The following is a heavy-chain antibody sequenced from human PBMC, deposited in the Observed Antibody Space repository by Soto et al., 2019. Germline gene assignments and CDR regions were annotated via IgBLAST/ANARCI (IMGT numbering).Heavy chain of an antibody. CDR1: GFTFSSYS. D-gene: IGHD2-15*01. CDR3: ARGYCSGGSCGGAPSWFDP. CDR2: ISSSSSYI. V-gene: IGHV3-21*01. J-gene: IGHJ5*02. Sequence: EVQLVESGGGLVKPGGSLRLSCAASGFTFSSYSMNWVRQAPGKGLEWVSSISSSSSYIYYADSVKGRFTISRDNAKNSLYRQMNGLGAEATAVYYWARGYCSGGSCGGAPSWFDPWGQGTLVTVSS.